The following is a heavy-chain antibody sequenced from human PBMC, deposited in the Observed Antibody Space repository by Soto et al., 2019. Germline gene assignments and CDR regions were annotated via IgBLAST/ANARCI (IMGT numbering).Heavy chain of an antibody. CDR3: ARTYCSGGSCYGLDP. Sequence: EVQLVQSGAEVKKPGESLRISCKGSGNSFTNYWINWVRQMPGKGLEWVGRIDPSDSYTNYSPSFQGHVAISVDKSISTAYLQWSSLKAPDTAMYYCARTYCSGGSCYGLDPWGQGTLVSVSS. J-gene: IGHJ5*02. CDR2: IDPSDSYT. CDR1: GNSFTNYW. V-gene: IGHV5-10-1*03. D-gene: IGHD2-15*01.